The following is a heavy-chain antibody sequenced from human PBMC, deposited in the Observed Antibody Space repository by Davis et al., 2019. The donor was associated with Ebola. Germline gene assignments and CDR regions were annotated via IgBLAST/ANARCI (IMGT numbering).Heavy chain of an antibody. D-gene: IGHD4-17*01. CDR2: ISYDGSNK. J-gene: IGHJ2*01. CDR3: ARHASGDFWYFGL. CDR1: GFTFSRYG. Sequence: LSLTCAASGFTFSRYGMHWVRQAPGKGLEWVAVISYDGSNKYYADSVKGRFTISRDNSKNTLYLQMNSLRAEDTAVYYCARHASGDFWYFGLWGRGTLVTVSS. V-gene: IGHV3-30*03.